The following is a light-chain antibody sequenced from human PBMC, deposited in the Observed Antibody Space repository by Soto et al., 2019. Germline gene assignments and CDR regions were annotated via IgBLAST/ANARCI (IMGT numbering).Light chain of an antibody. CDR1: QSVSSNY. Sequence: EIVLTQSPGTLSLSPGERATLSCRASQSVSSNYLAWYQQKPGQAPRLLIYGTSSRATCIPDRFSGSGSGTDFALTISRLEPEDFAVYYCEQYGTLITFGQGTRLEIK. CDR3: EQYGTLIT. J-gene: IGKJ5*01. CDR2: GTS. V-gene: IGKV3-20*01.